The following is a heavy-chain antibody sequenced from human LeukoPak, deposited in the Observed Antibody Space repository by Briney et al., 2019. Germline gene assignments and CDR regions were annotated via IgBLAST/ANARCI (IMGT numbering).Heavy chain of an antibody. D-gene: IGHD3-9*01. J-gene: IGHJ4*02. V-gene: IGHV5-51*01. CDR1: GYSFTSYW. CDR3: ARMCEYHDILTGPTTERYFDY. Sequence: GESLKISCKGSGYSFTSYWIGWVRQMPGKGLEWMGIIYPGDSDTRYSPSFQGQVTISADKSISTAYLQWSSLKASDTAMYYCARMCEYHDILTGPTTERYFDYWGQGTLVTVSS. CDR2: IYPGDSDT.